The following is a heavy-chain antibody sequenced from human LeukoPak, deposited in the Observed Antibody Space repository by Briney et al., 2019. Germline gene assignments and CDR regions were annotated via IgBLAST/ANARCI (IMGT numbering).Heavy chain of an antibody. CDR1: GYSISSGYY. Sequence: SETLSLTCTVSGYSISSGYYWGWIWQPPGKGLEWIGSIYHSGSTYYNPSLKSRVTISVDTSKNQFSLKLSSVTAADTAVYYCARARGGQFDYWGQGTLVTVSS. CDR3: ARARGGQFDY. J-gene: IGHJ4*02. CDR2: IYHSGST. V-gene: IGHV4-38-2*02.